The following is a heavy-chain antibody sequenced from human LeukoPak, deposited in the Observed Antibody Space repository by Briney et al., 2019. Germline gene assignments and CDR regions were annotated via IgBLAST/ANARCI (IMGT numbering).Heavy chain of an antibody. J-gene: IGHJ4*02. CDR1: GYIFTTYA. CDR3: ARPLWPGLDWYYFDY. V-gene: IGHV7-4-1*02. D-gene: IGHD3/OR15-3a*01. CDR2: INTNTGNP. Sequence: ASVKVSCKASGYIFTTYAMNWVRQAPGQGLEWMGWINTNTGNPTYAQGFTGRFVFSLDTSVNTAYLQISSLKAEDTAVYYCARPLWPGLDWYYFDYWGQGTLVTVSS.